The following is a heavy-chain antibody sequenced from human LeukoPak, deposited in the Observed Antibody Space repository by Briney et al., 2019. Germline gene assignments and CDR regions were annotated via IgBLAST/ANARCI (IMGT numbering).Heavy chain of an antibody. CDR3: AKGPGRGPNWFDP. CDR1: GFTFSSYA. V-gene: IGHV3-23*01. Sequence: GGSLRLSCAASGFTFSSYAMNWVRQAPGKGLEWVSAISGSGGATYYADSVKGRFTISRDNSKNTLYLQMNSLRAEDTAIYYCAKGPGRGPNWFDPWGQGTLVTVSS. J-gene: IGHJ5*02. CDR2: ISGSGGAT.